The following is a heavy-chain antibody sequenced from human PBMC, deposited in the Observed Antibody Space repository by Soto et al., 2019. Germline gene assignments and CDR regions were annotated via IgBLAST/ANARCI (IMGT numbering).Heavy chain of an antibody. J-gene: IGHJ6*02. CDR2: IYYSGST. V-gene: IGHV4-31*03. D-gene: IGHD6-6*01. CDR1: GGSISSGGYF. CDR3: AREGAAPYYYYGMDV. Sequence: QVQLQESGPGLVKPSQTLSLTCTVSGGSISSGGYFWSWIRQHPGKGLEWIWFIYYSGSTYYNPSLKSRVTISVDTSKNQFSLKLSSVTAADTAVYYCAREGAAPYYYYGMDVWGQGTTVTVSS.